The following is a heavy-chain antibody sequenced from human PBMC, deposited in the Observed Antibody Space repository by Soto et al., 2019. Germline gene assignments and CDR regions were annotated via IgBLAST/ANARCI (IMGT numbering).Heavy chain of an antibody. CDR3: ARVGRYSNTAMDV. CDR2: IKQDGSEK. Sequence: GGSLRLSCAASGFTFSSYWMSWVRQAPGKGLEWVANIKQDGSEKYYVDSVKGRFTISRDNAKNSLYLQMNSLRAEDTAVYYCARVGRYSNTAMDVWGKGTTVTVSS. V-gene: IGHV3-7*01. J-gene: IGHJ6*04. CDR1: GFTFSSYW. D-gene: IGHD6-13*01.